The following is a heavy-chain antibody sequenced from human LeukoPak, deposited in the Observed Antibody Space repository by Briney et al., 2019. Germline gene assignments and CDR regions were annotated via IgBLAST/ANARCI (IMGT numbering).Heavy chain of an antibody. CDR2: SRNKAQSHTT. J-gene: IGHJ4*01. Sequence: GGSLRLSCAASGFTLSDHDMDWVRQAPGKGLEWVGRSRNKAQSHTTDYAASVKGRFIISRDDSMNSLYLQMNSLKTEETAVYYCVAYLSGYVYWGQGTLVTVSS. CDR1: GFTLSDHD. D-gene: IGHD3-16*01. V-gene: IGHV3-72*01. CDR3: VAYLSGYVY.